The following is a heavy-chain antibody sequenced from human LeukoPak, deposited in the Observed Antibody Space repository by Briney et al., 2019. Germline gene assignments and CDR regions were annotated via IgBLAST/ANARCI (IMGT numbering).Heavy chain of an antibody. V-gene: IGHV1-69*04. CDR3: ASTTVVPVLYYFDY. Sequence: SVKVSCKASGGTXSSYAISWVRQAPGQGLEWMGRIIPILGIANYAQKFQGRVTITADKSTSTAYMELSSLRSEDTAVYYCASTTVVPVLYYFDYWGQGILVTVSS. CDR2: IIPILGIA. CDR1: GGTXSSYA. J-gene: IGHJ4*02. D-gene: IGHD4-23*01.